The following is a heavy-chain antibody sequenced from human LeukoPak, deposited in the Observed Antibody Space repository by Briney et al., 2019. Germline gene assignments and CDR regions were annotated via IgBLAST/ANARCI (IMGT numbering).Heavy chain of an antibody. D-gene: IGHD2-21*02. CDR2: INPNSGGT. J-gene: IGHJ4*02. Sequence: ASVKVSCKASGYTFTGYYMHWVRQAPGQGLEWMGWINPNSGGTNYAQKFQGRVTMTRDTFISTAYMELSRLRSDDTAVYYCARVPIRPHIVVVTAIFDYWGQGTLVTVSS. CDR3: ARVPIRPHIVVVTAIFDY. V-gene: IGHV1-2*02. CDR1: GYTFTGYY.